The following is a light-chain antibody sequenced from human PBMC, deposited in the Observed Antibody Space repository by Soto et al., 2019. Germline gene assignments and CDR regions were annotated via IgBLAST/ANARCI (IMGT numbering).Light chain of an antibody. V-gene: IGLV2-14*03. CDR3: SSYTNTATVV. Sequence: QSALTQVASVSGSPGQSITISCTGTSSDVGGRDFVSWYQQHPGKAPKLIIYNVNYRPSGGSDRFSGSKSGNTASLTISGLQADDEADYYCSSYTNTATVVFGGGTKVTVL. J-gene: IGLJ3*02. CDR2: NVN. CDR1: SSDVGGRDF.